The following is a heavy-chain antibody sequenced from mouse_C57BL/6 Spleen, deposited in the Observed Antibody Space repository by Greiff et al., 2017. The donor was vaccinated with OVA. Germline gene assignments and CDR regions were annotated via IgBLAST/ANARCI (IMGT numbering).Heavy chain of an antibody. D-gene: IGHD1-1*01. CDR3: ARTPNYYGSRGYFDV. CDR2: ISYSGST. J-gene: IGHJ1*03. Sequence: EVQGVESGPGLAKPSQTLSLTCSVTGYSITSDYWNWIRKFPGNKLEYMGYISYSGSTYYNPSLKSRISITRDTSKNQYYLQLNSVTTEDTATYYCARTPNYYGSRGYFDVWGTGTTVTVSS. CDR1: GYSITSDY. V-gene: IGHV3-8*01.